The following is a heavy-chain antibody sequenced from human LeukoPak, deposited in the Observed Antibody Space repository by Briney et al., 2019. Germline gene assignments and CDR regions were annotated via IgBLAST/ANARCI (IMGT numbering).Heavy chain of an antibody. Sequence: AGGSLRLSCAASGFTFSSYAMSWVRQAPGKGLEWVSAISGSGGSTYYADSVKGRFTISRDNSKNTLYLQMNSLRAEDTAVYYCAKAIAVLRYFDWLVSWFDPWGQGTLVTVSS. CDR1: GFTFSSYA. D-gene: IGHD3-9*01. CDR3: AKAIAVLRYFDWLVSWFDP. V-gene: IGHV3-23*01. J-gene: IGHJ5*02. CDR2: ISGSGGST.